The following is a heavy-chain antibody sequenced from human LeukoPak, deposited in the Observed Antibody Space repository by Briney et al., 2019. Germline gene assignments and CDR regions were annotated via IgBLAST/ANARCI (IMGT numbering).Heavy chain of an antibody. CDR1: GYSISSGYY. J-gene: IGHJ3*02. V-gene: IGHV4-38-2*01. CDR3: ARMSGNAFDI. Sequence: PSETLSLTCAVSGYSISSGYYWGWIRQPPGKGLEWIGSVYRSWTTYYNPSLKSRVTISMDTSTNQFSLKLSSVTAADTAVYYCARMSGNAFDIWGQGTMVTVSS. D-gene: IGHD6-25*01. CDR2: VYRSWTT.